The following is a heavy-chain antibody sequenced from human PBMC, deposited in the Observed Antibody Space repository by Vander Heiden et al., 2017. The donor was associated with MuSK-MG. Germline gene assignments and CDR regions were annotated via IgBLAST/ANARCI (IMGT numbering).Heavy chain of an antibody. J-gene: IGHJ4*02. CDR1: GFTFSSYA. V-gene: IGHV3-23*01. D-gene: IGHD6-13*01. CDR2: ISGSGGST. CDR3: AKDSGSWYKLDDY. Sequence: EVQLLESGGGLVQPGGSLRLSCAASGFTFSSYAMSWVRQAPGKGLEWGSAISGSGGSTYYADSVKGRFTISRDNSKNTLYLQMNSLRAEDTAVYYCAKDSGSWYKLDDYWGQGTLVTVSS.